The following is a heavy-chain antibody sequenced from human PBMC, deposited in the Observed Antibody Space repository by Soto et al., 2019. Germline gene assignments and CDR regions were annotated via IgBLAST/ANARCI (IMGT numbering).Heavy chain of an antibody. CDR1: GYTFTSYG. V-gene: IGHV1-18*04. CDR2: VSAYNGNT. J-gene: IGHJ4*02. D-gene: IGHD6-13*01. Sequence: ASVKDSCKASGYTFTSYGISWVRQAPGQGLEWMGWVSAYNGNTNYAQKLQGRVTMTTDTSTSTAYMELRSLRSDDTAVYYCARDLPVLAAAGENFDYWGQGTLVTVSS. CDR3: ARDLPVLAAAGENFDY.